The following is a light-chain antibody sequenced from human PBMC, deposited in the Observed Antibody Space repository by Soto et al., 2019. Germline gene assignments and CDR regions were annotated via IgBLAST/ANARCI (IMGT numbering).Light chain of an antibody. Sequence: EIVLTQSPATLSLSPGERATLSCRASQSISNNLAWYQQKPGQAPRLLMYDASTRATGIPDRFSGSGSGAEFTLTISSLQSEDLAVYYCQQYNNWPRTFGQGTKVDIK. CDR2: DAS. J-gene: IGKJ1*01. CDR1: QSISNN. CDR3: QQYNNWPRT. V-gene: IGKV3-15*01.